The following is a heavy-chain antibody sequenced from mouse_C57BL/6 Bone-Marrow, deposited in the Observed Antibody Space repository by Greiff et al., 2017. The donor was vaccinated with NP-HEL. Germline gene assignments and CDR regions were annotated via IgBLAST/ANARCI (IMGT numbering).Heavy chain of an antibody. J-gene: IGHJ4*01. CDR1: GYTFTSYW. CDR3: ARDTANWSYAMDY. D-gene: IGHD4-1*01. Sequence: VQLQQPGAELVMPGASVKLSCKASGYTFTSYWMHWVKQRPGQGLEWIGEIDPSDSYPNSNQTFKGKSTLTVDKSSSTAYMQLSSLTSEDSAVYYCARDTANWSYAMDYWGQGTSVTVSS. V-gene: IGHV1-69*01. CDR2: IDPSDSYP.